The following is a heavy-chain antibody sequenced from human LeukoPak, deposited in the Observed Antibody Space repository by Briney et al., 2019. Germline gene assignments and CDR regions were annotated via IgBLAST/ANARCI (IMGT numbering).Heavy chain of an antibody. J-gene: IGHJ4*02. Sequence: SETLSLTCAVSGYSISNGQYWGWIRQPPGKGLEWIGSIFHSGDTYYNPSFKSRVTISVDTSKNQFSLKLSSVTAADTAVYYCARGFGYCSGGSCYSGVAGFDYWGQGTLVTVSS. CDR2: IFHSGDT. D-gene: IGHD2-15*01. V-gene: IGHV4-38-2*01. CDR1: GYSISNGQY. CDR3: ARGFGYCSGGSCYSGVAGFDY.